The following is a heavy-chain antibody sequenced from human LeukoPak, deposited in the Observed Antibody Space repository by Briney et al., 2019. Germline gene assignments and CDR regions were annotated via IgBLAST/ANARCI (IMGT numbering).Heavy chain of an antibody. V-gene: IGHV4-31*03. J-gene: IGHJ3*02. D-gene: IGHD6-19*01. CDR1: GGSISSGGYY. Sequence: PSETLSLTCTVSGGSISSGGYYWSWIRQHPGKGLEWIGYIYYSGSTYYNPSLKSRVTISVDTSKNQFSLKLSSVTAADTAVYYCARDRAVAGTEAFDIWGQGTMVTVSS. CDR2: IYYSGST. CDR3: ARDRAVAGTEAFDI.